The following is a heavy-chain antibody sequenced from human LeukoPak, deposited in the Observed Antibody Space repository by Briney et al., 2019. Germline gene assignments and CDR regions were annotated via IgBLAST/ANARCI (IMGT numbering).Heavy chain of an antibody. CDR3: AREEAALRWYFDAFGI. Sequence: SETLSLTCTVSGGXISSYYWSRIRQPAGKGLEWIGRIYTSGSTNYNPSLKSRVTMSVDTSKNQFSLKLSSVTAADTAVYYCAREEAALRWYFDAFGIWGQGTMVTVSS. CDR2: IYTSGST. V-gene: IGHV4-4*07. J-gene: IGHJ3*02. CDR1: GGXISSYY. D-gene: IGHD4-23*01.